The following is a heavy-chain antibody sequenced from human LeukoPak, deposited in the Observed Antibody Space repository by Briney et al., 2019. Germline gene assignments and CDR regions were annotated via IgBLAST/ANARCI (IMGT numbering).Heavy chain of an antibody. CDR1: GASISSYY. D-gene: IGHD1-1*01. V-gene: IGHV4-4*07. CDR3: ARDRIWNDAGHDPFDI. CDR2: IYTSANT. Sequence: SETLSLTCTVSGASISSYYWSWTRQPAGKGLEWIGRIYTSANTNYSPSFKSRATISIDRSKNQFSLNLPSVTAADTAVYYCARDRIWNDAGHDPFDIWGQGTMVTVSS. J-gene: IGHJ3*02.